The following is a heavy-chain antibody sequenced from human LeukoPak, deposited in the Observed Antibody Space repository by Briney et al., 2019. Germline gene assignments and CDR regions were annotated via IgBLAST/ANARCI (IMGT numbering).Heavy chain of an antibody. CDR3: ARGVLGISAAGTSGYFYL. Sequence: PSETLSLTCTVSGGSISSYYWSWIRQPPGKGLEWIGYIYYSGSTNYNPSLKSRVTISVDTSKNQFSLKLSSVTAADTAVYYCARGVLGISAAGTSGYFYLWGRGTLVTVSP. J-gene: IGHJ2*01. CDR2: IYYSGST. CDR1: GGSISSYY. V-gene: IGHV4-59*01. D-gene: IGHD6-13*01.